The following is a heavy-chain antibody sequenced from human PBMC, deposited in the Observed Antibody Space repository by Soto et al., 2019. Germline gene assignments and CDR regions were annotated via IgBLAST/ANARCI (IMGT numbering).Heavy chain of an antibody. V-gene: IGHV3-74*01. CDR2: INGDGRST. CDR1: GFTLSSYW. J-gene: IGHJ4*02. CDR3: ARQLYYSDSSGFGY. D-gene: IGHD3-22*01. Sequence: EVQVVESGGGLVQPGGSLRLSCAGSGFTLSSYWMHWVRQAPGKGLVWVSRINGDGRSTSYADSVKGRFTISRDNAKNTLYLQMNRLRVEDTAVYYCARQLYYSDSSGFGYWGQGTLVTVSS.